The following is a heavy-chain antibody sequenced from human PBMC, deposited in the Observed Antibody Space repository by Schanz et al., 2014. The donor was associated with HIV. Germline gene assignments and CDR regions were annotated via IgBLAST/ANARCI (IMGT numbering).Heavy chain of an antibody. V-gene: IGHV3-30*18. CDR2: ISHNGNND. J-gene: IGHJ4*02. CDR3: AKPEYDSSANSQTHFDY. D-gene: IGHD3-22*01. Sequence: QVQLVESGGGVVQPGRSLRLSCVASAFNFDSYGMHWVRQAPGKGLEWVAVISHNGNNDYYAESVKGRVTISRDNSKNTLSLQMTALRTEDTAIYYCAKPEYDSSANSQTHFDYWGQGTLVSVSS. CDR1: AFNFDSYG.